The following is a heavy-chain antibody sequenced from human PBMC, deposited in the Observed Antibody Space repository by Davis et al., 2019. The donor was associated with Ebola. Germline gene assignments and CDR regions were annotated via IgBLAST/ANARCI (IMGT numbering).Heavy chain of an antibody. CDR2: ISAYNGNT. CDR3: ARDRVAYYFDY. Sequence: AASVKVSCKASGYTFTNYYMHWVRQAPGQGLEWMGWISAYNGNTNYAQKLQGRVTMTTDTSTSTAYMELRSLRSDDTAVYYCARDRVAYYFDYWGQGTLVTVSS. J-gene: IGHJ4*02. CDR1: GYTFTNYY. V-gene: IGHV1-18*04.